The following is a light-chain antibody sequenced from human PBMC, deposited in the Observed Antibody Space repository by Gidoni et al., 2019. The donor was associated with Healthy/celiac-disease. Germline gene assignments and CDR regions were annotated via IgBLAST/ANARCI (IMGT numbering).Light chain of an antibody. Sequence: DIQMTQSPSTLSASVGDRVTITCRASQSISSWLAWYQQKPGKAPKLLIYDASSLESGVPSRFSGSGSGTEFTLTISSLQPDDFATYYCQQYNSYPWTFXXXTQVEIK. J-gene: IGKJ1*01. CDR1: QSISSW. CDR2: DAS. V-gene: IGKV1-5*01. CDR3: QQYNSYPWT.